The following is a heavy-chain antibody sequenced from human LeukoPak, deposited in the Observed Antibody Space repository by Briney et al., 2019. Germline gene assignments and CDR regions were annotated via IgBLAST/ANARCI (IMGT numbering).Heavy chain of an antibody. J-gene: IGHJ4*02. CDR2: IYSSGTT. CDR3: ARGAYSFDF. CDR1: GGSITGSH. V-gene: IGHV4-4*07. Sequence: SETLSLTCTDSGGSITGSHWSWLRQSAGKGLEWIGRIYSSGTTNYNPSLKSRVTMSLDTSKNQFSLRLSSVTAADTAVYYCARGAYSFDFWGQGALVTVSS.